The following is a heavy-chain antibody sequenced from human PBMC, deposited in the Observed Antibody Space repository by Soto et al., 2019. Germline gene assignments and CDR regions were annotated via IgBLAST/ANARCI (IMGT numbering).Heavy chain of an antibody. CDR3: ARHGRGIVATMSYDY. Sequence: SETLSLTCTVSGGSISSYYWSWIRQPPGKGLEWIGYIYYSGSTNYNPSLKSRVTISVDTSKNQFSLKLSSVTAADTAVYYCARHGRGIVATMSYDYWGQGTLVTVSS. J-gene: IGHJ4*02. CDR2: IYYSGST. CDR1: GGSISSYY. D-gene: IGHD5-12*01. V-gene: IGHV4-59*08.